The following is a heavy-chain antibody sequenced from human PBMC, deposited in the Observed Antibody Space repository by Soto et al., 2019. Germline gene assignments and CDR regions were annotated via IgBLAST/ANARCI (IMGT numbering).Heavy chain of an antibody. CDR1: GGSFSGYY. D-gene: IGHD2-2*01. J-gene: IGHJ6*02. V-gene: IGHV4-34*01. CDR3: ANLGLGYCSSTSCYSLYYYYGMDV. Sequence: SETLSLTCAVYGGSFSGYYWGWIRQPPGKGLEWIGEINHSGSTNYNPPLKSRVTISVDTSKNQFSLKLSSVTAADTAVYYCANLGLGYCSSTSCYSLYYYYGMDVWGQGTTVTVSS. CDR2: INHSGST.